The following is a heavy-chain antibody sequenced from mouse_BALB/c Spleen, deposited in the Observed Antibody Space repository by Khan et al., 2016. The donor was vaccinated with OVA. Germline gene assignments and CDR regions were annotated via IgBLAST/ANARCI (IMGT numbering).Heavy chain of an antibody. J-gene: IGHJ1*01. CDR3: ARNRDGGPYWYFDV. CDR1: GFSLSRYS. Sequence: VQLQESGPGLVAPSQSLSITCTVSGFSLSRYSVHWVRQPPGKGLEWLGIIWSGGSTDCNSALKSRLSISKDNSKSQVFLKMSSLQTDDTAMYYCARNRDGGPYWYFDVWGAGTTVTVSS. D-gene: IGHD3-3*01. CDR2: IWSGGST. V-gene: IGHV2-6-4*01.